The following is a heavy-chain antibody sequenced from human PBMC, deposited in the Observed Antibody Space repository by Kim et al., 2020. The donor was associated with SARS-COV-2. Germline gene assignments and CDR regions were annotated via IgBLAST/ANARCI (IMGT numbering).Heavy chain of an antibody. CDR3: VNAIAAAGTDYFDY. CDR1: GFTVSSNY. D-gene: IGHD6-13*01. Sequence: GGSLRLSCAASGFTVSSNYMSWVRQAPGKGLEWVSVIYSGGSTYYADSVKGRFTISRDNSKNTLYLQMNSLRAEDTAVYYCVNAIAAAGTDYFDYWGQGTLVTVSS. CDR2: IYSGGST. J-gene: IGHJ4*02. V-gene: IGHV3-53*01.